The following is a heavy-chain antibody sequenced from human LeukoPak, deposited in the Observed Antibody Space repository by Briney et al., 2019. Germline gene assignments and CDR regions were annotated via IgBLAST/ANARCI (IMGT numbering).Heavy chain of an antibody. CDR1: GFTFAGYW. V-gene: IGHV3-7*01. Sequence: GGSLRLSCAASGFTFAGYWISWVRQAPGKGLEWVANIKQDASEEYYVDSVKGRFTISRDNAKNSLYLQMNSLRAEDTAVYYCVRDRGRASVDYWGQGTLVTVSP. CDR2: IKQDASEE. CDR3: VRDRGRASVDY. J-gene: IGHJ4*02. D-gene: IGHD1-26*01.